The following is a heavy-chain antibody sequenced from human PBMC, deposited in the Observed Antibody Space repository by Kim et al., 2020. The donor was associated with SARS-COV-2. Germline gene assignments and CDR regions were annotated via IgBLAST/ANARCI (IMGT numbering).Heavy chain of an antibody. CDR2: MNPISGNT. Sequence: ASVKISCTASGYTFTSYDINWVRQAPGQGLEWMGWMNPISGNTGYAQKFQGRVAMTRDSSISTAFMDLSSLTSEDTAVYYCARRPTSNVLVPPEKLQRHDWFDPWGQGNMVIVSS. CDR1: GYTFTSYD. J-gene: IGHJ5*02. V-gene: IGHV1-8*01. D-gene: IGHD2-2*01. CDR3: ARRPTSNVLVPPEKLQRHDWFDP.